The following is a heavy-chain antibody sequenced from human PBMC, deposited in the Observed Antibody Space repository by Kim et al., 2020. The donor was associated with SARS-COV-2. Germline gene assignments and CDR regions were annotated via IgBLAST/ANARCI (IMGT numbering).Heavy chain of an antibody. CDR1: GFTFSSYA. D-gene: IGHD3-22*01. CDR2: ISYDGSNK. V-gene: IGHV3-30-3*01. CDR3: ARDRGSGYYSNWYFDP. J-gene: IGHJ2*01. Sequence: GGSLRLSCAASGFTFSSYAMHWVRQAPGKGLEWVAVISYDGSNKYYADSVKGRFTISRDNSKNTLYLQMNSLRAEDTAVYYCARDRGSGYYSNWYFDPWG.